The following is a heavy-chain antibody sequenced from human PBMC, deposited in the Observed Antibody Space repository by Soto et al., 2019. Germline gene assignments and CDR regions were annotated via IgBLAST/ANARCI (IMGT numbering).Heavy chain of an antibody. CDR2: INHSGST. Sequence: SETLSLTCAVYGGSFSGYYWSWIRQPPGKGLEWIGEINHSGSTNYNPSLKSRVTISVDTSKNQFSLKLSSVTAADTAVYYCARVARPRIAAAGPRAKFFDYWGQGTLVNVSS. V-gene: IGHV4-34*01. J-gene: IGHJ4*02. CDR1: GGSFSGYY. CDR3: ARVARPRIAAAGPRAKFFDY. D-gene: IGHD6-13*01.